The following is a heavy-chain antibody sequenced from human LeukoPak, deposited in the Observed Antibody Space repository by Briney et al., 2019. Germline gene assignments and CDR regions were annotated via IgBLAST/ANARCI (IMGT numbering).Heavy chain of an antibody. D-gene: IGHD5-18*01. CDR3: ARGYGYGYLPGY. CDR1: GGSISGYY. J-gene: IGHJ4*02. V-gene: IGHV4-59*08. CDR2: IYYSGST. Sequence: SETLSLTCTVSGGSISGYYWSWIRQPPGKGLKWIGYIYYSGSTNYNPSLKSRVTISVDTSKNQFSLKLSSVTAADTAVYYCARGYGYGYLPGYWGQGTLVTVSS.